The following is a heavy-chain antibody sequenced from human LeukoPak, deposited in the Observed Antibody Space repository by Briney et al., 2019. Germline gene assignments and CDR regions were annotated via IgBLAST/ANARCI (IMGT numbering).Heavy chain of an antibody. D-gene: IGHD3-10*01. J-gene: IGHJ2*01. CDR2: INPNSGDT. CDR1: GYTLTGYY. V-gene: IGHV1-2*02. Sequence: ASVKVSCKASGYTLTGYYMHWVRQAPGQGLEWMGWINPNSGDTHYAQNFQGRVTLTRDTSISTAYMELSSLRSDDTAVYYCARDSGFYGSGTYSLGYWYFHLRGRGTLVTVSS. CDR3: ARDSGFYGSGTYSLGYWYFHL.